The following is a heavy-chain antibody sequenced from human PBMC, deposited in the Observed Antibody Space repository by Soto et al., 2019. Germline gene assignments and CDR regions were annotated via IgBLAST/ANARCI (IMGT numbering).Heavy chain of an antibody. CDR3: AHRPIDGSGRSNWFDS. CDR2: IYWDDDK. Sequence: QITLTESGPTLVQPTQTLTLTCTFSGFSLYTSGVGVAWIRQPPGKALEWLALIYWDDDKRYSPSLKSRIAITKDTSKNQVVLTMANVDPGDTGTYYCAHRPIDGSGRSNWFDSWGQGIPVTVSS. D-gene: IGHD3-10*01. CDR1: GFSLYTSGVG. J-gene: IGHJ5*01. V-gene: IGHV2-5*02.